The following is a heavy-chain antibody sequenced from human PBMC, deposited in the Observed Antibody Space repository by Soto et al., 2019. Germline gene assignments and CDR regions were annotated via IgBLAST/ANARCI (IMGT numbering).Heavy chain of an antibody. CDR3: ARDPRTAAAGAPFDY. V-gene: IGHV1-69*13. D-gene: IGHD6-13*01. CDR1: GGTFSSYA. Sequence: ASVKVSCKASGGTFSSYAISWARQAPGQGLEWMGGIIPIFGTANYAQKFQGRVTITADESTSTAYMELSNLRSEDTAVYYCARDPRTAAAGAPFDYWGQGTLVTVSS. J-gene: IGHJ4*01. CDR2: IIPIFGTA.